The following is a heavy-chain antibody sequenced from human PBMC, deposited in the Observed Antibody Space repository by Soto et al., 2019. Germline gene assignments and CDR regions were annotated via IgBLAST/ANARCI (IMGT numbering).Heavy chain of an antibody. J-gene: IGHJ6*02. D-gene: IGHD2-2*01. CDR1: GFPFNNYA. Sequence: PGGSLRLSCAASGFPFNNYAMHWVRQAPGKGLEWVASLWYDGSNKFYADSVKGRFTISRDNSKDTLFLEMNSLRAEDTAVYFCARDRLSTFYYYGMDVWGQGTTVTVSS. CDR3: ARDRLSTFYYYGMDV. V-gene: IGHV3-33*01. CDR2: LWYDGSNK.